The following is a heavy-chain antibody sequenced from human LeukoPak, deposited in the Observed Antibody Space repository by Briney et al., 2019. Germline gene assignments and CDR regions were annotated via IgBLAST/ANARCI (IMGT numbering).Heavy chain of an antibody. Sequence: ASVKVSCKASGYTFTGYYMHWVRQAPGQGLEWMGRINPNSGGTNYAQKFQGRVTMTRDTSISTAYMELSRLRSDDTAVYYCARGLMVYATDYYYYYMDVWGKGTTVTVSS. CDR2: INPNSGGT. CDR1: GYTFTGYY. J-gene: IGHJ6*03. D-gene: IGHD2-8*01. V-gene: IGHV1-2*06. CDR3: ARGLMVYATDYYYYYMDV.